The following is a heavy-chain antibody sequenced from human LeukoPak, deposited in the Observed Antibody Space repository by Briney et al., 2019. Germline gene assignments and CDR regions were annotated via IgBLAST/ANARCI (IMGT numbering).Heavy chain of an antibody. CDR1: GFTFSTYA. J-gene: IGHJ4*02. V-gene: IGHV3-23*01. D-gene: IGHD5-24*01. Sequence: GGSLRLSCVASGFTFSTYALSWVRQPPGKGLEWVSSISGSGVKTYYADSVKGRFTISRDNSKNTLYLQMNSLRAEDTAVYYCGKYEEMYFDYWGQRTLVTVSS. CDR3: GKYEEMYFDY. CDR2: ISGSGVKT.